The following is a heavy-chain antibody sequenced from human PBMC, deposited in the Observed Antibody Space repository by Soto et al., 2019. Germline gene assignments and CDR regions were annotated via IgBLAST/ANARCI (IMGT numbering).Heavy chain of an antibody. Sequence: LRRSRAAPVFTFSSYWLCWVREAPGTGLEWLANIKQEGSEKYYVDSGNGRFTISRDNAKNSLYLQMNSLRAEDTAVYYCVRDRRYYDSSGQPDFWGQGTLVTVSS. CDR3: VRDRRYYDSSGQPDF. V-gene: IGHV3-7*03. J-gene: IGHJ4*02. CDR2: IKQEGSEK. CDR1: VFTFSSYW. D-gene: IGHD3-22*01.